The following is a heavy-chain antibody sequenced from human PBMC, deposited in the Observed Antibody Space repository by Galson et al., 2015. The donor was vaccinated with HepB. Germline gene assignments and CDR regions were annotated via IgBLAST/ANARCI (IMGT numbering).Heavy chain of an antibody. V-gene: IGHV7-4-1*02. D-gene: IGHD5-18*01. J-gene: IGHJ4*02. CDR3: ARACSSWLRAPRIQLWLPCY. CDR1: GYTFTSYA. Sequence: SVKVSCKASGYTFTSYAMNWVRQAPGQGLEWMGWINTNTGNPTYAQGFTGRFVFSLDTSVSTAYLQISSLKAEDTAVYYCARACSSWLRAPRIQLWLPCYWGQGTLVTVSS. CDR2: INTNTGNP.